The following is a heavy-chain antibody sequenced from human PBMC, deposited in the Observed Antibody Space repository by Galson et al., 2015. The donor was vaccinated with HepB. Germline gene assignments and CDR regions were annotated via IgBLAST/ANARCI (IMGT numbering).Heavy chain of an antibody. D-gene: IGHD1-7*01. J-gene: IGHJ6*02. V-gene: IGHV3-66*02. CDR2: IYSGGST. CDR1: GFTFSSYA. CDR3: ARDGNWNYGNYYYGMDV. Sequence: SLRLSCAASGFTFSSYAMSWVRQAPGKGLEWVSVIYSGGSTYYADSVKGRFTISRDNSKNTLYLQMNSLRAEDTAVYYCARDGNWNYGNYYYGMDVWGQGTTVTVSS.